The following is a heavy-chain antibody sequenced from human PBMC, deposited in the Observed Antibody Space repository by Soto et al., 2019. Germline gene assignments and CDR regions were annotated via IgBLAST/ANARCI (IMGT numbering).Heavy chain of an antibody. J-gene: IGHJ4*02. D-gene: IGHD3-22*01. Sequence: EVQLVESGGGLVKPGGSLRLSCAASGFTFSNAWMSWVRQAPGKGLEWVGRIKSKTDGGTTDYAAPVKGRFTISRDDSTNTLYLQMNSLKTDDTAVYYCTTEVVLHYFDYWGQGTLVTVSS. CDR1: GFTFSNAW. CDR3: TTEVVLHYFDY. V-gene: IGHV3-15*01. CDR2: IKSKTDGGTT.